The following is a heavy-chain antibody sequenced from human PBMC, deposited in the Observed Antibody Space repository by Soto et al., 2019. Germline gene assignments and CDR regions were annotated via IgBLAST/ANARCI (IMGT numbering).Heavy chain of an antibody. V-gene: IGHV3-74*01. D-gene: IGHD1-26*01. J-gene: IGHJ5*02. CDR1: KFTFCSYW. CDR3: VRVATGSSDWSDP. CDR2: INSDGSRT. Sequence: GGSLRLSCAASKFTFCSYWMHWVRQAPGKGLMWVSRINSDGSRTTYADSVKGRFTISRDNAKNTLFLQMNSLRAEDSAVYYCVRVATGSSDWSDPWGQGTLVTVSS.